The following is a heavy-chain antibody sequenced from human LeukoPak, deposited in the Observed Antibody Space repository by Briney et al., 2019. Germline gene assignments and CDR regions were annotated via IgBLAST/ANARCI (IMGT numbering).Heavy chain of an antibody. J-gene: IGHJ4*02. D-gene: IGHD1-26*01. CDR1: GFTFSTYA. CDR2: ISSGGGKT. CDR3: ARGRGGHYDY. Sequence: GGSLRLSCTASGFTFSTYAMHWVRLAPGKGLEYVSAISSGGGKTYYADSVKDRFTISRDNSKNTLYLQMGSLRAEDMAVYYCARGRGGHYDYWGQGSLVTVSS. V-gene: IGHV3-64*02.